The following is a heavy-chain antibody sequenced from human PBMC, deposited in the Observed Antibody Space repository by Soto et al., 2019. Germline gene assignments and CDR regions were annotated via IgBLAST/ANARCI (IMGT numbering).Heavy chain of an antibody. V-gene: IGHV1-18*04. CDR3: ARVGGYYDSSGYRVVDNWFDP. CDR1: GYTLTSYG. D-gene: IGHD3-22*01. Sequence: GASVKVSCKASGYTLTSYGISWVRQAPGQGMEWMGWISASNGNTNYAQKVQGRVTMTTDTSTSTAYMELRSLRSDDTAVYYCARVGGYYDSSGYRVVDNWFDPWGQGTLVTVSS. CDR2: ISASNGNT. J-gene: IGHJ5*02.